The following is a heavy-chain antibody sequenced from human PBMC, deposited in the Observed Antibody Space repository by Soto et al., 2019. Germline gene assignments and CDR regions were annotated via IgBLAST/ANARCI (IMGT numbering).Heavy chain of an antibody. V-gene: IGHV3-30*18. Sequence: QVQVVESGGGVVQPGRSLRLSCAASGFTFSSDGMHWVRQAPGKGLAWVAVISYDGSYQYYVDSVKGRFTISRDNSKNTVYLQMNSLRAEDKAVYYCAKDEISKSIRGDAFNFWGQGTMVTVSS. CDR3: AKDEISKSIRGDAFNF. D-gene: IGHD4-4*01. CDR2: ISYDGSYQ. CDR1: GFTFSSDG. J-gene: IGHJ3*01.